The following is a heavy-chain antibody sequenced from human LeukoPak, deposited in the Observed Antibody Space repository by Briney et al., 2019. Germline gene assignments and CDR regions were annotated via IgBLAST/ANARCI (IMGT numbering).Heavy chain of an antibody. J-gene: IGHJ4*02. CDR3: ARASGSYWYYFDY. CDR1: GFTFSSYS. Sequence: GGSLRLSCAAPGFTFSSYSMNWVRQAPGKGLEWVSSISSSSYIYYADSVKGRFTISRDNAKNSLYLQMNSLRAEDTAVYYCARASGSYWYYFDYWGQGTLVTVSS. V-gene: IGHV3-21*01. CDR2: ISSSSYI. D-gene: IGHD1-26*01.